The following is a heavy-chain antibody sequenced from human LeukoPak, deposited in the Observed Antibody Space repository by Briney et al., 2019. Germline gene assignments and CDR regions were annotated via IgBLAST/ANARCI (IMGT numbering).Heavy chain of an antibody. CDR2: IKQDGSEK. CDR1: GFTFSSYW. CDR3: ARVRTDYDILTGYYTVGFDY. V-gene: IGHV3-7*01. Sequence: GGSLRLSCAASGFTFSSYWMSWVRQAPGKGLEWVANIKQDGSEKYYVDSVKGRFTISRDNAKNSLYLQMNSLRAEDTAVYYCARVRTDYDILTGYYTVGFDYWGQGTLVTVSS. J-gene: IGHJ4*02. D-gene: IGHD3-9*01.